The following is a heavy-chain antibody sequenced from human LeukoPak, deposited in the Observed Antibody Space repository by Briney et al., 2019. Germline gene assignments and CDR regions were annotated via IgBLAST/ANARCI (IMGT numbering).Heavy chain of an antibody. V-gene: IGHV4-59*01. Sequence: PSETLSLTCTVSGGSISSYYWSWIRQPPGKGLEWIGYIYYSGSTNYNPSLKSRVTISVDTSKNQFSSKLSSVTAADTAVYYCARAPSGLYYFDYWGQGTLVTVSS. CDR1: GGSISSYY. CDR3: ARAPSGLYYFDY. J-gene: IGHJ4*02. CDR2: IYYSGST. D-gene: IGHD6-19*01.